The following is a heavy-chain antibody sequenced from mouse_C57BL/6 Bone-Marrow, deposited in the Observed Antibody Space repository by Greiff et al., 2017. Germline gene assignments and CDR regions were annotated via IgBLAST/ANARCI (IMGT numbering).Heavy chain of an antibody. D-gene: IGHD2-5*01. Sequence: VQLQQPGAELVRPGSSVKLSCKASGYTFTSYRMHWVKQRPIQGLEWIGNIDPSDSETHYNQKFKDKATLTVDKSSSTAYMQLSSLTSEDSAVYYCARHYSNPFAYWGQGTLVTVSA. CDR1: GYTFTSYR. CDR2: IDPSDSET. J-gene: IGHJ3*01. V-gene: IGHV1-52*01. CDR3: ARHYSNPFAY.